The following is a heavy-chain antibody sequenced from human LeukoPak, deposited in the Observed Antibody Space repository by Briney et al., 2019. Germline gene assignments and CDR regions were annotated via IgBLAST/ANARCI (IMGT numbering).Heavy chain of an antibody. Sequence: PGGSLRLSCAAPGFTFSSYEMNWVRQAPGKGLEWVSYISSSGSTIYYADSVKGRFTISRDNAKNSLYLQMNSLRAEDTAVYYCASSRVYAIGGYWGQGTLVTVSS. CDR2: ISSSGSTI. CDR1: GFTFSSYE. D-gene: IGHD2-8*01. J-gene: IGHJ4*02. CDR3: ASSRVYAIGGY. V-gene: IGHV3-48*03.